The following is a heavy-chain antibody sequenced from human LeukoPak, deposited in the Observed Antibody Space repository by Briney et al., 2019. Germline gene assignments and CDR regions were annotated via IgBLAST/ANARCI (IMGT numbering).Heavy chain of an antibody. CDR3: WRGRFYSTL. CDR2: INHSGST. CDR1: GGSFSSYY. D-gene: IGHD4-11*01. V-gene: IGHV4-34*01. J-gene: IGHJ4*02. Sequence: SETLSLTCAVYGGSFSSYYWSWIRQPPGKGLEWIGEINHSGSTIYNPSLKRRLTISVNTSKNQSSLTQITMTTADTTALYYWRGRFYSTLWGQGTVVTVSS.